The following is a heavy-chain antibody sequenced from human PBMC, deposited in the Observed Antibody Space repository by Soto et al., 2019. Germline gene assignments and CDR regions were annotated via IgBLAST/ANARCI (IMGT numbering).Heavy chain of an antibody. CDR1: GFSLSTSGVG. Sequence: QITLRESGPTLVKPTQTLTLTCTFSGFSLSTSGVGVGWIRQPPGKALECLGIIYWDDDKRYSPSLKNRLTITKDPSKSQVVLTMTNMDPVDTATYFCAHRLCDSSCYWDVGYFDYWGRGTLVTVSS. D-gene: IGHD3-22*01. CDR2: IYWDDDK. CDR3: AHRLCDSSCYWDVGYFDY. V-gene: IGHV2-5*02. J-gene: IGHJ4*02.